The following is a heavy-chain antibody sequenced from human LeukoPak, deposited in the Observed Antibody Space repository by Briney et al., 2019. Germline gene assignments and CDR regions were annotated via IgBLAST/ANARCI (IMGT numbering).Heavy chain of an antibody. CDR1: GGSISSGDYY. Sequence: SQTLSLTCTVSGGSISSGDYYWSWIRQPPGKGLEWIGYIYYGGSTNYNPSLKSRVTMSVDTSKNQFSLKLSSVTAADTAVYYCARHRAYCGGDCYSGYYFDYWGQGTLVTVST. D-gene: IGHD2-21*02. CDR2: IYYGGST. J-gene: IGHJ4*02. V-gene: IGHV4-61*08. CDR3: ARHRAYCGGDCYSGYYFDY.